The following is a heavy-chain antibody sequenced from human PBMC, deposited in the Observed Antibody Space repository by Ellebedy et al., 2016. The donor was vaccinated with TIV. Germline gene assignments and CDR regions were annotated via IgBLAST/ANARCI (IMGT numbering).Heavy chain of an antibody. CDR2: ISVDGRAV. CDR1: GFTFNDSV. Sequence: GESLKISXVGFGFTFNDSVMHRVLQAPGKGLDWVAGISVDGRAVHYPDSVKGRFTISRDNAQNTVYLQMNSLRLEDTAVYYCVRGWYSSGHCDVFAMWGQGTIVTVSS. J-gene: IGHJ3*02. V-gene: IGHV3-30*03. CDR3: VRGWYSSGHCDVFAM. D-gene: IGHD6-19*01.